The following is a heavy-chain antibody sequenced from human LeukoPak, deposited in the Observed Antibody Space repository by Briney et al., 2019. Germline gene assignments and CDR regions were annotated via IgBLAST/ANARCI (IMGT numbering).Heavy chain of an antibody. CDR3: ARAPQSPRDCSSTSCYFAY. V-gene: IGHV1-46*01. CDR2: INPSGGST. D-gene: IGHD2-2*01. Sequence: GASVKVSCKASGYTFTSYYMHWVRQAPGQGLEWMGIINPSGGSTSYAQKFQGRVTMTRDTSTSTVYMELSSLRSEDTAVYYCARAPQSPRDCSSTSCYFAYWGQGTLVTVSS. J-gene: IGHJ4*02. CDR1: GYTFTSYY.